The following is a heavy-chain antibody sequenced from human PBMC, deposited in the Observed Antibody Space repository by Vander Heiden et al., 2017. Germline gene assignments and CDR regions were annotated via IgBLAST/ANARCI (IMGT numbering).Heavy chain of an antibody. J-gene: IGHJ4*02. D-gene: IGHD3-22*01. CDR2: IYYGGST. CDR1: GGSISSYY. CDR3: VRTYNYDTSGYYYDY. V-gene: IGHV4-59*01. Sequence: QVQLQESGPGLVKPSETLSLTCTVSGGSISSYYWSWIRQTPGKGLGWIGYIYYGGSTSYNPSIKSRVTISIDTSDNQFSLKLKSVTAADTAVYYCVRTYNYDTSGYYYDYWGQGTLVTVSS.